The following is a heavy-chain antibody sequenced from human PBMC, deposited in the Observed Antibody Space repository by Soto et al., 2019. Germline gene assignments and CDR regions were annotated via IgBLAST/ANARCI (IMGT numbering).Heavy chain of an antibody. V-gene: IGHV4-59*01. D-gene: IGHD1-1*01. CDR1: GGSMSRYY. CDR3: ARDLTISSTDGPLDP. CDR2: IHYTGST. Sequence: SETLSLTCTVSGGSMSRYYWAWIRQPPGKGLEWIGNIHYTGSTNYNPSLKSRVTILLGTSTSQFSLKVSSVTAADTAVYYCARDLTISSTDGPLDPWGHGTLVTVSS. J-gene: IGHJ5*02.